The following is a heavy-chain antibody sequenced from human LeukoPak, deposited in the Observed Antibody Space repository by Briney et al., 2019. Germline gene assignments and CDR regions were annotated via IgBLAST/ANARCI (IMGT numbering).Heavy chain of an antibody. CDR2: ISSSSSTI. CDR1: GFTFSSYS. V-gene: IGHV3-48*01. Sequence: TGGSLRLSCAASGFTFSSYSMNWVRQAPGKGLEWVSYISSSSSTIYYADSVKGRFTISRDNAKNSLYLQMNSLRAEDTAVYYCARVAVNPSAYWGQGTLVTVSS. CDR3: ARVAVNPSAY. J-gene: IGHJ4*02. D-gene: IGHD1-14*01.